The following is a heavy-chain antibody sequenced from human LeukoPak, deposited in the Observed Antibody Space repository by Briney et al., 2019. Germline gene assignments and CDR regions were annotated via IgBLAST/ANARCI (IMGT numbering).Heavy chain of an antibody. CDR1: GGSISSYY. CDR2: IYTSGST. V-gene: IGHV4-4*07. D-gene: IGHD3-9*01. Sequence: SETLSLTCTVSGGSISSYYWSWIRQPAGKGLEWIGRIYTSGSTNYNPSLKSRVTMSVDTSKNQSSLKLSSVTAADTAVYYCARDYDILTGYYGGDAFDIWGQGTMVTVSS. J-gene: IGHJ3*02. CDR3: ARDYDILTGYYGGDAFDI.